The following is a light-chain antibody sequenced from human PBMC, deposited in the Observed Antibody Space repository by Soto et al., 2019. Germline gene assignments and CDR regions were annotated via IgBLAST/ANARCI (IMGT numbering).Light chain of an antibody. J-gene: IGLJ2*01. CDR1: SSDVGGYNC. V-gene: IGLV2-14*01. Sequence: QSALTQPASVSGSPGQSITISCTGTSSDVGGYNCVSWYQQHPGKAPKLMIYDVSNRPSGVSNRFSGSKSGNTASLTISGLQAEDEADYYCSSYTSSSTLGFGGGTKVTVL. CDR3: SSYTSSSTLG. CDR2: DVS.